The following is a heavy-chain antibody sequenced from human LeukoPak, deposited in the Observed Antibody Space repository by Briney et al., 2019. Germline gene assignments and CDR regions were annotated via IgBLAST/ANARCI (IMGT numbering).Heavy chain of an antibody. V-gene: IGHV3-30-3*01. CDR2: ISYDGSNK. Sequence: GGSLRLSCAASGFTFSSYAMHWVRQAPGKGLEWVAVISYDGSNKYYADSVKGRFTISRDNSTNTLYLQMNSLRAEDTAGYYCARGVRRQYRSSWHVWDDYYYGIDVWGQGTTVTVSS. D-gene: IGHD6-13*01. J-gene: IGHJ6*02. CDR3: ARGVRRQYRSSWHVWDDYYYGIDV. CDR1: GFTFSSYA.